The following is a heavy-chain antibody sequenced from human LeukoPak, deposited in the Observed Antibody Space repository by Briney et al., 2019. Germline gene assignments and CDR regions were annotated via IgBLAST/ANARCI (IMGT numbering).Heavy chain of an antibody. CDR2: ISASGGSA. D-gene: IGHD4-17*01. Sequence: GGSLRLSCAASGFTFSTYVMSWVRQAPGKGLEWVSDISASGGSADYADSVKGRFTISRDKSKNTLFLQMNSLRAEDTAVYYCAKSYGDYLGYFDSWGQGTLVTVSS. CDR1: GFTFSTYV. CDR3: AKSYGDYLGYFDS. V-gene: IGHV3-23*01. J-gene: IGHJ4*02.